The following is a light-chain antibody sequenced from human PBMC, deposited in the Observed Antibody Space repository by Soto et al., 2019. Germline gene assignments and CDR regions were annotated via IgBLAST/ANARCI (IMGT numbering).Light chain of an antibody. J-gene: IGLJ2*01. V-gene: IGLV3-21*04. CDR2: YDS. Sequence: SYELTQPPSVSVAPGKTARITCGGNNIGSKSVHWYQQKPGQAPVLVIYYDSDRPSGIPERFSGSNSGNTATLTISRVEAGDEADYYCQVGDSSSDHVVFGGGTKLT. CDR3: QVGDSSSDHVV. CDR1: NIGSKS.